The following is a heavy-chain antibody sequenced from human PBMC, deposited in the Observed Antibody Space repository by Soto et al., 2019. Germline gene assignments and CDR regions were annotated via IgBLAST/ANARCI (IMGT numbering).Heavy chain of an antibody. J-gene: IGHJ4*02. Sequence: GVGVGWIRQPPGKALEWLALIYWDDDKRYSPSLKSRLTITKDTSQHQVVLTMTNMDAVDTATYYCVHWSTGXXXTIFFDYWGLGTXVTVSS. CDR1: GVG. CDR2: IYWDDDK. V-gene: IGHV2-5*02. CDR3: VHWSTGXXXTIFFDY. D-gene: IGHD3-9*01.